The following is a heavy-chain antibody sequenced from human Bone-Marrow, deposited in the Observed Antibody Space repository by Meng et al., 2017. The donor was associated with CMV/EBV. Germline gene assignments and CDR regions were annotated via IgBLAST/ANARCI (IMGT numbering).Heavy chain of an antibody. J-gene: IGHJ4*02. CDR1: GFTFRSSA. D-gene: IGHD6-13*01. CDR2: ITGSGGST. Sequence: GESLKISCAASGFTFRSSAMSWVRQAPGKGLEWVSAITGSGGSTYHADSVKGRFTISRDNSKNTLYLQLNSLRAEDTAVYYCAMAFSSSWYREYYDFWGQGTLVTVSS. CDR3: AMAFSSSWYREYYDF. V-gene: IGHV3-23*01.